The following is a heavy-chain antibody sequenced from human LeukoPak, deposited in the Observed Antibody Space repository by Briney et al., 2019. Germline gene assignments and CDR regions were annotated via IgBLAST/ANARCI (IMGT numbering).Heavy chain of an antibody. CDR2: IYPGDSDT. CDR1: GYSFTSYW. Sequence: GESLKISCKGSGYSFTSYWIGWVRQMPGKGLEWMGSIYPGDSDTRYSPSFQGQVTISADKSISTAYLQWSSLKASDTAMYYCVRGPDYCGGDCYSFDYWGQGTLVTVSS. CDR3: VRGPDYCGGDCYSFDY. V-gene: IGHV5-51*01. J-gene: IGHJ4*02. D-gene: IGHD2-21*02.